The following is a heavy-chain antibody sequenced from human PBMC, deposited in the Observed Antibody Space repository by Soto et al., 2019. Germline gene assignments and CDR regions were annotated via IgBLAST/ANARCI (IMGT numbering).Heavy chain of an antibody. CDR1: GFTFSSYA. J-gene: IGHJ3*02. D-gene: IGHD1-26*01. CDR2: ISYDGSNK. V-gene: IGHV3-30-3*01. CDR3: ARVSGDDALDI. Sequence: GGSLRLSCAASGFTFSSYAMHWVRQAPGKGLEWVAVISYDGSNKYYADSVKGRFTISRDNSKNTLYLQMNSLRAEDTAVYYCARVSGDDALDIWGQGTMVTVSS.